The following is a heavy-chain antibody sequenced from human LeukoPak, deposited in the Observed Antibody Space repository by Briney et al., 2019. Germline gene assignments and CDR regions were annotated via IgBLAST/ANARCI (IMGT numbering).Heavy chain of an antibody. CDR3: ASPTPTPLWFGGLLSHDAFNI. CDR1: GGTFSSYA. J-gene: IGHJ3*02. D-gene: IGHD3-10*01. Sequence: GSSVKVSCKASGGTFSSYAISWVRQAPGQGLEWMGWINTNTGNPTYAQGFTGRFVFSLDTSVSTAYLQISSLKAEDTAVYYCASPTPTPLWFGGLLSHDAFNIWGQGTRVTV. V-gene: IGHV7-4-1*02. CDR2: INTNTGNP.